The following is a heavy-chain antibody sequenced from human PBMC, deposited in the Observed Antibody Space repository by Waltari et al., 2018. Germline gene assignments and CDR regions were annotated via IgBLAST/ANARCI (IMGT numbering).Heavy chain of an antibody. CDR1: GCPFISVG. J-gene: IGHJ3*01. V-gene: IGHV1-69*04. CDR2: IIPMPGIT. D-gene: IGHD5-12*01. CDR3: ARRVSTKGAFEV. Sequence: QVQLVHSGAEVKPPGSSVKVSCKSSGCPFISVGLHWLRQAPGQGLEWMGKIIPMPGITDYEQKFQGRLRITADRSTTTGYMELRSLGSEDTAIYYCARRVSTKGAFEVWGRGTLVTVSP.